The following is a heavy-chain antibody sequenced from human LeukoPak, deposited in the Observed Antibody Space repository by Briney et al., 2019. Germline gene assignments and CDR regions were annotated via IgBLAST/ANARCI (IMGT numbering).Heavy chain of an antibody. V-gene: IGHV4-39*07. Sequence: PSETLSLTCTVSGGSISSSSYYWGWIRQPPGKGLEWIGSIYYSGSTYYNPSLKSRVTISVDTSKNHFSLRLSSVTAADTAVYYCARDRPGNYLDYWGQGTLVTVSS. J-gene: IGHJ4*02. CDR2: IYYSGST. CDR3: ARDRPGNYLDY. D-gene: IGHD3-10*01. CDR1: GGSISSSSYY.